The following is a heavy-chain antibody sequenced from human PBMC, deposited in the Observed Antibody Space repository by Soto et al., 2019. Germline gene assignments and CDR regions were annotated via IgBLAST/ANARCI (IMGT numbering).Heavy chain of an antibody. CDR2: ISYDGSNK. CDR3: AKIPMVRGVIDY. D-gene: IGHD3-10*01. J-gene: IGHJ4*02. CDR1: GFTFSSYG. V-gene: IGHV3-30*18. Sequence: QVKLVESGGGVVQPGRSLRLSCAASGFTFSSYGMHWVRQAPGKGLEWVAVISYDGSNKYYADSVKGRFTISRDNSKNTLYLQMNSLRAEDTAMYYCAKIPMVRGVIDYWGQGTLVTVSS.